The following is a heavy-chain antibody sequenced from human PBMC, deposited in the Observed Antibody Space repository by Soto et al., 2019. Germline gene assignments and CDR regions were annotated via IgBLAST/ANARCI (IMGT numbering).Heavy chain of an antibody. V-gene: IGHV3-30*03. D-gene: IGHD4-17*01. CDR3: ARDLYQLSSEGTTVATVGRH. CDR2: ISYDGSNK. J-gene: IGHJ4*02. Sequence: PGGSLRLSCAASGFTFSSYGMHWVRQAPGKGLEWVAVISYDGSNKYYADSVKGRFTMTRDTSTNTAYMELTSLRSEDTAVYYCARDLYQLSSEGTTVATVGRHWGQGTLVTVSS. CDR1: GFTFSSYG.